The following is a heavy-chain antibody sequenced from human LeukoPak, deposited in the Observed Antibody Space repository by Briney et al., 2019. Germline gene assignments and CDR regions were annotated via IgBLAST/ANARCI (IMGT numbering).Heavy chain of an antibody. D-gene: IGHD3-3*01. J-gene: IGHJ4*02. CDR2: ISYDGSNK. Sequence: PGGSLRLSCAASGFTFSSYAMHWVRQAPGKGLEWVAVISYDGSNKYYADSVKGRFTISRDNSKNTLYLQMNSLRAEDTAVYYRARATGYDFWSGPGYWGQGTLVTVSS. CDR1: GFTFSSYA. CDR3: ARATGYDFWSGPGY. V-gene: IGHV3-30-3*01.